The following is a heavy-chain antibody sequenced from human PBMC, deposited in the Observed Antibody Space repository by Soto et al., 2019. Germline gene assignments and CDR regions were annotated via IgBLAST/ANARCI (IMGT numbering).Heavy chain of an antibody. CDR1: GFTFSSYA. J-gene: IGHJ3*02. D-gene: IGHD1-7*01. V-gene: IGHV3-30-3*01. CDR3: GRSPRPELRDDAFDI. Sequence: QVQLVESGGGVVQPGRSLRLSCAASGFTFSSYAMHWVRQAPGKGLEWVAVISYDGSNKYYADSVKGRFTISRDNSKNTLYLQMNSLRAEDTAVYYCGRSPRPELRDDAFDIWGQGTMVTVSS. CDR2: ISYDGSNK.